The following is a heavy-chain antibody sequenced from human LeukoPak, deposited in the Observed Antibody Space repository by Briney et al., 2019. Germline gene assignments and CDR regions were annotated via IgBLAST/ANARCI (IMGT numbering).Heavy chain of an antibody. CDR1: GGSISSYY. D-gene: IGHD3-16*01. CDR3: ASWVLGAFDI. Sequence: SETLSLTCTVSGGSISSYYWSWIRQPPGKGLEWIGYIYYSGSTNYSPSLKSRVTISVDTSKNQFSLKLSSVTAADTAVYYCASWVLGAFDIWGQGTMVTVSS. V-gene: IGHV4-59*01. J-gene: IGHJ3*02. CDR2: IYYSGST.